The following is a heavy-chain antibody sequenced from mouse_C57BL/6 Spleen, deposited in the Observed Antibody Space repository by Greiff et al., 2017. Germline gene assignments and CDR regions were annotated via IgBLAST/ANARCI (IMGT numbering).Heavy chain of an antibody. CDR2: IRNKANGYTT. D-gene: IGHD2-5*01. CDR3: ERARYYSNYEWYFDV. Sequence: EVMLVESGGGLVQPGGSLSLSCAASGFTFTDYYMSWVRQPPGKALEWLGFIRNKANGYTTEYSASVKGRFTISRDNSQSILYLQMNAMSAEASATYYYERARYYSNYEWYFDVWGTGTTVTVSS. V-gene: IGHV7-3*01. J-gene: IGHJ1*03. CDR1: GFTFTDYY.